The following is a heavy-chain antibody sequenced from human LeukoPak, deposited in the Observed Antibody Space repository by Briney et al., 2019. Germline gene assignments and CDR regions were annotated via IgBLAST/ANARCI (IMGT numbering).Heavy chain of an antibody. D-gene: IGHD4-23*01. V-gene: IGHV4-34*01. CDR1: GGSFSGYY. J-gene: IGHJ4*02. Sequence: SETLSLTCAVYGGSFSGYYWSWIRQPPGKGLEWIGEINHSGSTNYNPSLKSRVTISVDTSKNQFSLKLSSVTAADTAVYYCARDFNRGGDSWGQGTLVTVSS. CDR3: ARDFNRGGDS. CDR2: INHSGST.